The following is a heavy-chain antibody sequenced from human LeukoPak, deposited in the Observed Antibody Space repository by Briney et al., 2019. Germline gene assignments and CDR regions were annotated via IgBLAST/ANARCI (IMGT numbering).Heavy chain of an antibody. CDR3: AKDIGSGYGDYYGGAFDI. Sequence: PGGSLRLSCADSGFTFSDYYMSWIRQAPGKGLEWVSYISSSGSTIYYADSVKGRFTISRDNAKNSLYLQMNSLRAEDTALYYCAKDIGSGYGDYYGGAFDIWGQGTTVTVSS. D-gene: IGHD4-17*01. J-gene: IGHJ3*02. CDR1: GFTFSDYY. CDR2: ISSSGSTI. V-gene: IGHV3-11*01.